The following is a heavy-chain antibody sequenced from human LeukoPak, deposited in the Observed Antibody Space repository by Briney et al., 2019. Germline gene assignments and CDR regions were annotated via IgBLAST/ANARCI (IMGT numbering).Heavy chain of an antibody. CDR1: GYTFTSYG. Sequence: ASVTVSCKASGYTFTSYGISWVRQAPGQGLEWMGWISAYNGNTNYAQKLQGRVTMTTDTSTSTAYMELRSLRSDDTAVYYCAGGVTYGSGSYYFAGNDAFDIWGQGTMVTVSS. V-gene: IGHV1-18*01. J-gene: IGHJ3*02. CDR3: AGGVTYGSGSYYFAGNDAFDI. D-gene: IGHD3-10*01. CDR2: ISAYNGNT.